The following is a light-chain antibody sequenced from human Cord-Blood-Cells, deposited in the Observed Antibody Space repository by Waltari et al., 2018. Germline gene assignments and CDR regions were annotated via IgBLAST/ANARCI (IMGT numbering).Light chain of an antibody. CDR3: SSYTSSSTWV. CDR2: DVS. V-gene: IGLV2-14*01. J-gene: IGLJ3*02. Sequence: QSALTHPASVSESPGQSITISCTGTSCYDGGYYSISWYQQHPGKAPKLMLNDVSKRPSGVSNRFSGSKSGNTASLTISGLQAEDEADYYCSSYTSSSTWVFGGGTKLTVL. CDR1: SCYDGGYYS.